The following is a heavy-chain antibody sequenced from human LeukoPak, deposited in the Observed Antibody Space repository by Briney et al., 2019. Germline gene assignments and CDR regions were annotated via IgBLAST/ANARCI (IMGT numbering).Heavy chain of an antibody. V-gene: IGHV3-66*01. CDR2: IYSGGST. CDR3: ARESSYSYHPYYFDY. J-gene: IGHJ4*02. D-gene: IGHD5-18*01. CDR1: GFTVSSNY. Sequence: GGSLRLSCAASGFTVSSNYMSWVRQAPGKGLEWVSDIYSGGSTYYADSVTGRFTISRDNSKNTLYLQMNSLRAEDTAVYYCARESSYSYHPYYFDYWGQGTLVTASS.